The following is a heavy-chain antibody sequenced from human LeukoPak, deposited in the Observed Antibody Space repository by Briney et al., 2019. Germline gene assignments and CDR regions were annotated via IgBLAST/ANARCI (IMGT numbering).Heavy chain of an antibody. J-gene: IGHJ4*02. CDR1: GYTFTGYY. CDR2: INANSGGT. D-gene: IGHD6-19*01. V-gene: IGHV1-2*06. CDR3: ARVEGIRQWLVKGAYYFDY. Sequence: GASVKVSCKASGYTFTGYYMHWVRQAPGQGLEWMGRINANSGGTNYAQKVQGRVTMTRDTSISTAYMELSRLRSDDTAVYYCARVEGIRQWLVKGAYYFDYWGQGTLVTVSS.